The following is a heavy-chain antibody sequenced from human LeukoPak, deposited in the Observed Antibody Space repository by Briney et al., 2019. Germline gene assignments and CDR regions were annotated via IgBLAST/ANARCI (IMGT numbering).Heavy chain of an antibody. CDR2: IGTKMTDT. CDR3: ARDRGRYYDSRGFYWGYYFDS. D-gene: IGHD3-22*01. V-gene: IGHV3-23*01. J-gene: IGHJ4*02. Sequence: GGSLRLSCATSGFSFGTHGMSWVRQAPGEGLQWVSSIGTKMTDTNYADSVKGRFTISRDNSKDTLYLQMSSVRVDDTAVYYCARDRGRYYDSRGFYWGYYFDSWGQGILVTVST. CDR1: GFSFGTHG.